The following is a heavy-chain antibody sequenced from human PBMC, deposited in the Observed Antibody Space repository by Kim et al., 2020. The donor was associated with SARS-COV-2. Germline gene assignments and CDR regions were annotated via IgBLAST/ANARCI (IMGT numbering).Heavy chain of an antibody. CDR3: ARVWMATISFLDY. D-gene: IGHD5-12*01. Sequence: GGSLRLSCAASGFTFSSYSMNWVRQAPGKGLEWVSSISSSSSYIYYADSVKGRFTISRDNAKNSLYLQMNSLRAEDTAVYYCARVWMATISFLDYWGQGTLVTVSS. J-gene: IGHJ4*02. CDR2: ISSSSSYI. V-gene: IGHV3-21*01. CDR1: GFTFSSYS.